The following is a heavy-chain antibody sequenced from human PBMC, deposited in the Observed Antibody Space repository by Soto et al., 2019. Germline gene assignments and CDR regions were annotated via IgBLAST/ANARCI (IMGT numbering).Heavy chain of an antibody. J-gene: IGHJ4*02. D-gene: IGHD3-10*01. Sequence: EVQLLESGGGLVQPGGSLRLSCAASGFTFSDYAMTWVRQAPGKGLEWVSTISGSGDFTYYADSVKGRFTISRDNSKNTLHMQMNSLRAEDTAVYYCATDLRASGVTWEMENWGQGTLVTVSS. V-gene: IGHV3-23*01. CDR1: GFTFSDYA. CDR2: ISGSGDFT. CDR3: ATDLRASGVTWEMEN.